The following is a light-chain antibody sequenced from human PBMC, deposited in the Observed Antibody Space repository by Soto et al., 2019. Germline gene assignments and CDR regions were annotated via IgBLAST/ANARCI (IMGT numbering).Light chain of an antibody. CDR1: QSISSY. CDR3: QQGYSNPIT. Sequence: DIQMTESPSSLSASVGDRVTITCRASQSISSYLNWYQHKPGKAPKLLIYAASSLQSGVPSRFSGSGSGTDFTLTISSLQPEDFATYYCQQGYSNPITLGQGTRLEIK. CDR2: AAS. V-gene: IGKV1-39*01. J-gene: IGKJ5*01.